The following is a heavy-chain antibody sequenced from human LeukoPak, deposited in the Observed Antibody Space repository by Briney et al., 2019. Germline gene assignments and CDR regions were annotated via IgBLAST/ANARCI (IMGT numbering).Heavy chain of an antibody. D-gene: IGHD3-16*01. CDR1: GGSISSYY. CDR2: IYYSGST. Sequence: SSETLSLTCTVSGGSISSYYWSWIRQPPGKGLEWIGYIYYSGSTNYNPSLKSRVTISVDTSKNQFSLKLSSVTAADTAVYYCAKDLGYDYVWGEGNLYDYWGQGTLVTVSS. J-gene: IGHJ4*02. V-gene: IGHV4-59*01. CDR3: AKDLGYDYVWGEGNLYDY.